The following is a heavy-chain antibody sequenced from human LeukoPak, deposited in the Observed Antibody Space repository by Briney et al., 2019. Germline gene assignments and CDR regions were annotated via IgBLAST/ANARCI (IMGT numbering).Heavy chain of an antibody. J-gene: IGHJ4*02. D-gene: IGHD4-17*01. Sequence: SETLSLTCTVSGGSISSYYWSWIRQPPGKGLEWIGYIYYSGSTTYNPSLKSRVTISVDTSKNQFSLKLSSVTAADTAVYYCARYGDYFDYWGQGTLVTVSS. CDR2: IYYSGST. V-gene: IGHV4-59*01. CDR3: ARYGDYFDY. CDR1: GGSISSYY.